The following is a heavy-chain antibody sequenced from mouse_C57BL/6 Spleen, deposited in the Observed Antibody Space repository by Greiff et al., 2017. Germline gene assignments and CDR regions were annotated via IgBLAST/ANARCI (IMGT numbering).Heavy chain of an antibody. CDR3: TRLEKGDYFDY. CDR1: GYTFTDYE. V-gene: IGHV1-15*01. CDR2: IDPETGGT. J-gene: IGHJ2*01. Sequence: VKLVESGAELVRPGASVTLSCKASGYTFTDYEMHWVKQTPVHGLEWIGAIDPETGGTAYNQKFKGKAILTADKSSSTAYMELRSLTSEDSAVYYCTRLEKGDYFDYWGQGTTLTVSS.